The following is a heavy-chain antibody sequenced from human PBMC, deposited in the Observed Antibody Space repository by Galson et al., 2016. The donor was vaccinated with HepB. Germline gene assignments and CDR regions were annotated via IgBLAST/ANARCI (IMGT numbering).Heavy chain of an antibody. J-gene: IGHJ4*02. D-gene: IGHD3-16*01. CDR1: GFTFSNYE. CDR3: ARDLTASIDY. Sequence: SLRLSCAASGFTFSNYEMHWVRQAPGKGLDWVAFIRYDGSNQYYADSVKGRFTISRDNSKNTLYLQMSSLTAEDTAVYYCARDLTASIDYWGQGTLVSVSS. V-gene: IGHV3-30*02. CDR2: IRYDGSNQ.